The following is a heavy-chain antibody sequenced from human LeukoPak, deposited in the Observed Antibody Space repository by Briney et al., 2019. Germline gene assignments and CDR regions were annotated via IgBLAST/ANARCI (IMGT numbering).Heavy chain of an antibody. CDR1: GFAFSSYE. J-gene: IGHJ4*02. V-gene: IGHV3-48*03. CDR2: ISSSGSTI. Sequence: GGSLRLSCAASGFAFSSYEMNWVRQAPGKGLEWVSHISSSGSTIYYADSVKGRFTISRDNAKNSLYLQMNSLRAEDTALYYCAKRSDYGGNLNYFDYWGQGTPVTVSS. CDR3: AKRSDYGGNLNYFDY. D-gene: IGHD4-23*01.